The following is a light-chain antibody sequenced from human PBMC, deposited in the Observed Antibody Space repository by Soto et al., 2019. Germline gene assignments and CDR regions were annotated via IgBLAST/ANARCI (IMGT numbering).Light chain of an antibody. CDR1: SSDVGGYNY. V-gene: IGLV2-14*01. J-gene: IGLJ1*01. CDR3: SSYTSSSPPLYV. CDR2: DVS. Sequence: QSALTQPASVSGSPGQSITISCTGTSSDVGGYNYVSWYQQHPGKAPKLMIYDVSNRPSGVSNRFSGSKSGNTASLTISGLQAEDGADYYCSSYTSSSPPLYVFGTGPKLTFL.